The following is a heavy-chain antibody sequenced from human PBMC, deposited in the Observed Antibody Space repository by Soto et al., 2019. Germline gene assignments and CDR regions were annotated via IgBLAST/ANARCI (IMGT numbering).Heavy chain of an antibody. V-gene: IGHV3-23*01. CDR2: ISGSGGST. CDR3: AKDPACSGGSCLAGSWFDT. CDR1: EFTFSSYA. J-gene: IGHJ5*02. D-gene: IGHD2-15*01. Sequence: PVWPLRLSCTASEFTFSSYARSWVRQTPVKLLEWVSAISGSGGSTYYADSVKGRFTISRDNSKNTLYLQMNSLRAEDTAVYYCAKDPACSGGSCLAGSWFDTWGQGTLVTVSS.